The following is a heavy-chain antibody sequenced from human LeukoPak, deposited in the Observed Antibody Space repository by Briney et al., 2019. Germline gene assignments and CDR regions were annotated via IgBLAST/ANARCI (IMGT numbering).Heavy chain of an antibody. CDR3: TRDGSGFYHYYYMDV. CDR1: GFTFTGYS. J-gene: IGHJ6*03. CDR2: ISTVSTYK. D-gene: IGHD6-25*01. Sequence: GGSLRLSCAASGFTFTGYSMNWVRQAPGKGLEWVSSISTVSTYKRYEDSAKGRFTISRDNSKNLLYLQMSSLSAEDTAVYYCTRDGSGFYHYYYMDVWGKGTTVTVSS. V-gene: IGHV3-21*01.